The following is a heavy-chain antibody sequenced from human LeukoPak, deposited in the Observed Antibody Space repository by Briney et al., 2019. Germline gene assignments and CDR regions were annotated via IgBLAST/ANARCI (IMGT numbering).Heavy chain of an antibody. Sequence: ASVKVSCKASGYTFTSYDINWVRQATGQGLEWMGWMNPNSGNTGYAQKFQGRVTMTRNTSRSTAYMEPSSLRSEDTAGYYCARGAIVGADYWGQGTLVTVSS. CDR1: GYTFTSYD. D-gene: IGHD1-26*01. CDR2: MNPNSGNT. CDR3: ARGAIVGADY. V-gene: IGHV1-8*01. J-gene: IGHJ4*02.